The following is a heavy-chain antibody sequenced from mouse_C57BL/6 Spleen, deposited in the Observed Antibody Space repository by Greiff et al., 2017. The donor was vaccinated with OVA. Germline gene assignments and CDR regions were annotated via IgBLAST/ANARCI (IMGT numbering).Heavy chain of an antibody. D-gene: IGHD2-4*01. CDR2: IRNKANGYTT. V-gene: IGHV7-3*01. CDR3: ARSSYDYDRAMDY. CDR1: GFTFTDYY. J-gene: IGHJ4*01. Sequence: EVQRVESGGGLVQPGGSLSLSCAASGFTFTDYYMSWVRQPPGKALEWLGFIRNKANGYTTEYSASVKGRFTISRDNSQSILYLHMNALRAEDSATYYCARSSYDYDRAMDYWGQGTSVTVSS.